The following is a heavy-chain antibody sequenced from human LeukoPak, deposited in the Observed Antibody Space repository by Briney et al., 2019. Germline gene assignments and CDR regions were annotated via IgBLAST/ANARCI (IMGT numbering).Heavy chain of an antibody. D-gene: IGHD6-13*01. CDR1: GGTFSSYA. V-gene: IGHV1-8*02. CDR3: ARDSENWFDP. CDR2: MNPNSGNT. J-gene: IGHJ5*02. Sequence: ASVKVSCKASGGTFSSYAISWVRQAPGQGLEWMGWMNPNSGNTGYAQKFQGRVTMTRNTSISTAYMELSSLRSEDTAVYYCARDSENWFDPWGQGTLVTVSS.